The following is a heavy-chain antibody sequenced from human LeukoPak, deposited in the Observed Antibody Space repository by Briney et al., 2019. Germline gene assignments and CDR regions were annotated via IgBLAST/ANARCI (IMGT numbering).Heavy chain of an antibody. Sequence: GGSLRLSCAASGLTFSSYAMSWVRQAPGKGLEWGSAISASGGNTYYADSVKGRFTISRDNSKNTLYLQMNSLRAEDTAVYYCAKTGYSSSWFDCWGQGTLVAVSS. CDR1: GLTFSSYA. V-gene: IGHV3-23*01. CDR2: ISASGGNT. CDR3: AKTGYSSSWFDC. J-gene: IGHJ4*02. D-gene: IGHD6-13*01.